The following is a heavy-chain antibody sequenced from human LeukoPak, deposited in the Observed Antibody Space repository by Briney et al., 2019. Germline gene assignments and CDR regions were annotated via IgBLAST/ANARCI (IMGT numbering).Heavy chain of an antibody. J-gene: IGHJ4*02. D-gene: IGHD5-12*01. CDR1: SYSISSGYY. V-gene: IGHV4-38-2*02. Sequence: PSETLSLTCTVSSYSISSGYYWGWIRQPPGKGLEWIGSIYHSGSTYYNPSLKSRVTISVDTSKNQFFLKLSSVTAADTAMYYCAKSNGYGLIDYWGQGTLVTVSS. CDR2: IYHSGST. CDR3: AKSNGYGLIDY.